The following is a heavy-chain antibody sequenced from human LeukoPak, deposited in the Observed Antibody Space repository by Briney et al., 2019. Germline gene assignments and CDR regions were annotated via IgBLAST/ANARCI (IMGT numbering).Heavy chain of an antibody. CDR3: AKTKGWPYCFDY. CDR1: GFTFSSYG. J-gene: IGHJ4*02. D-gene: IGHD2-15*01. CDR2: IRYDGSNK. V-gene: IGHV3-30*02. Sequence: PGGSLRLSCAASGFTFSSYGMHWVRQAPGKGLEWVAFIRYDGSNKHYADSVKGRFTISRDNSKNTLYLQMNSLRAEDTAVYYRAKTKGWPYCFDYWGQGTLVTVSS.